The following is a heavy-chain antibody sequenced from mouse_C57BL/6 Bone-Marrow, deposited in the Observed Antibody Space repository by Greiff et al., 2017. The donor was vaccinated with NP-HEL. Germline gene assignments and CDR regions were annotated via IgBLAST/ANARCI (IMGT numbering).Heavy chain of an antibody. CDR1: GFTFSDYY. V-gene: IGHV5-16*01. J-gene: IGHJ3*01. CDR3: AREPGYAY. D-gene: IGHD1-2*01. CDR2: INYDGSST. Sequence: EVKLVESEGGLVQPGSSMKLSCTASGFTFSDYYMAWVRQVPEKGLEWVANINYDGSSTYYLDSLKSRFIISRDNAKNILYLQMSSLKSEDTATYYCAREPGYAYWGQGTLVTVSA.